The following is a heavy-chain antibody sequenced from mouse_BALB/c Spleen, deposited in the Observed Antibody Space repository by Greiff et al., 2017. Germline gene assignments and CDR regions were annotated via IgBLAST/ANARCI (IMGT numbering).Heavy chain of an antibody. D-gene: IGHD6-1*01. CDR2: SRNKANDYTT. V-gene: IGHV7-1*02. CDR3: ARDAGDDEPAWFAY. CDR1: GFTFSDFY. J-gene: IGHJ3*01. Sequence: EVQRVESGGGLVQPGGSLRLSCATSGFTFSDFYMEWVRQPPGKRLEWIAASRNKANDYTTEYSASVKGRFIVSRDTSQSILYLQMNALRAEDTAIYYCARDAGDDEPAWFAYWGQGTLVTVSA.